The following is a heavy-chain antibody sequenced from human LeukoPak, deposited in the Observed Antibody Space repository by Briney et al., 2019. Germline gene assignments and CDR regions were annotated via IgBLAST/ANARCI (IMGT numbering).Heavy chain of an antibody. D-gene: IGHD5-18*01. J-gene: IGHJ1*01. CDR1: GFTVSDNY. Sequence: GGSLRLSCAASGFTVSDNYMSWVRQAPGKGLEWVSVIYTGGYTYYADSVKGRFTISRDNSKNTLYLQMNSLRAEDTAVYYCAKERYSYNYFQHWGQGTLVTVSS. CDR2: IYTGGYT. V-gene: IGHV3-53*01. CDR3: AKERYSYNYFQH.